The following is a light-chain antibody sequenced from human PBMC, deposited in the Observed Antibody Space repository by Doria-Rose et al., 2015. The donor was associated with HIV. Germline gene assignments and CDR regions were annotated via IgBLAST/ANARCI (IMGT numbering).Light chain of an antibody. CDR2: AAS. J-gene: IGKJ2*01. CDR1: QSISTK. Sequence: DIQMTQSPSSLSASVGDRVTITCRASQSISTKLNWYQQKPGKAPKLLIYAASTLQSGVPSRFSGSGSGTDFTLTISSLQPEDFATYYCQQSYSTPYTFGQGTKVEIK. CDR3: QQSYSTPYT. V-gene: IGKV1-39*01.